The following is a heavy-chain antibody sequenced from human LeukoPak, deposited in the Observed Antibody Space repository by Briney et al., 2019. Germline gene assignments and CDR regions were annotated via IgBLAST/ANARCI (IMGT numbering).Heavy chain of an antibody. CDR1: GYSFSNYW. CDR3: ARALYGYGMDV. D-gene: IGHD2-15*01. CDR2: VHPGDSNI. Sequence: GESLKISCKGSGYSFSNYWIDWVRQMPGKGLEWIGIVHPGDSNIKYSPSLQGQVTISADKSISTAYLQWSSLKASDTAMYYCARALYGYGMDVWGQGTTVTVSS. J-gene: IGHJ6*02. V-gene: IGHV5-51*01.